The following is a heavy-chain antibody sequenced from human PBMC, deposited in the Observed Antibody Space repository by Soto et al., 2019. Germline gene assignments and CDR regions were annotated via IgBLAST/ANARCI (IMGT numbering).Heavy chain of an antibody. CDR2: IYYSGST. CDR1: GGSISSSSYY. J-gene: IGHJ5*02. CDR3: ARRMQWLVGNWFDP. V-gene: IGHV4-39*01. Sequence: PSETLSLTCTVSGGSISSSSYYWGWIRQPPGKGLEWIGSIYYSGSTYYNPSLKSRVTISVDTSKNQFSLKLSSVTAADTAVYYCARRMQWLVGNWFDPWGQGTLVTVS. D-gene: IGHD6-19*01.